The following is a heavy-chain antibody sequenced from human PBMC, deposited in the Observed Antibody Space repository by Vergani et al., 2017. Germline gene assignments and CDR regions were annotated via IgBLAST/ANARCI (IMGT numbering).Heavy chain of an antibody. Sequence: EVKLVESGGGLVQPGGSLRLSCAASGFTFSSYWMSWVRKAPGKGREWVANIKQDGSEKYYVDSVKGRFTISRNNAKKSLYLQMNSLRAEDTAVYYCAIDTGVGATQFDYWGQGTLVTVSS. CDR2: IKQDGSEK. CDR1: GFTFSSYW. V-gene: IGHV3-7*01. CDR3: AIDTGVGATQFDY. J-gene: IGHJ4*02. D-gene: IGHD1-26*01.